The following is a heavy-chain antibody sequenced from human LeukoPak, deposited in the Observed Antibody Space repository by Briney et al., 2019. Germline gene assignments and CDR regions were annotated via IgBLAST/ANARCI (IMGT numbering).Heavy chain of an antibody. CDR3: ARFSESPFDP. Sequence: GGSLRLSCAASGFTFSTYSMNWVRQAPGKGLEWVSSISSSSYYTYYADSVKGRFTISRDNAKNSLYLQMNSLRAEDAAVYYCARFSESPFDPWGQGTLVTVSS. V-gene: IGHV3-21*01. J-gene: IGHJ5*02. CDR1: GFTFSTYS. CDR2: ISSSSYYT.